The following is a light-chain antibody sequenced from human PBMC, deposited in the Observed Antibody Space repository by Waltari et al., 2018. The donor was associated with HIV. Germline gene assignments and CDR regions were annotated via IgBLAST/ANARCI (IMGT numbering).Light chain of an antibody. V-gene: IGLV7-46*01. CDR2: ETS. CDR3: LLSYSGARV. J-gene: IGLJ3*02. CDR1: TGAVTSGHY. Sequence: AVVTQEPSLTVSPGGTVTLTCGSRTGAVTSGHYPYWFQQKPGQAPRTLIYETSNKHAWTPARFSGSLLGGKAALTLSGAQAEDEAEYYCLLSYSGARVFGGGTKLTVL.